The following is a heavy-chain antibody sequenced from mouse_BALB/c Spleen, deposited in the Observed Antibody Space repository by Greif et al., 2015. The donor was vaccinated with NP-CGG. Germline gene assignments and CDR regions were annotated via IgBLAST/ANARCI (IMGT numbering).Heavy chain of an antibody. D-gene: IGHD2-3*01. J-gene: IGHJ2*01. CDR1: GYTFTSYW. CDR2: INPSTGYT. V-gene: IGHV1-7*01. CDR3: ASRGGYYYCDY. Sequence: VKLQESGAELAKPGASVKMSCKASGYTFTSYWMHWVKQRPGQGLEWIGYINPSTGYTEYNQKFKDKATLTVDKSSSTAYMQLSSLTSEDSAVYYCASRGGYYYCDYWGQGTTLTVSS.